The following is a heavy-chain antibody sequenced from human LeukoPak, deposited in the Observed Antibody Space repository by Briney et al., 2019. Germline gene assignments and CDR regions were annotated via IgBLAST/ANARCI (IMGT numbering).Heavy chain of an antibody. CDR2: IDPSDSYT. D-gene: IGHD6-13*01. J-gene: IGHJ4*02. CDR3: ARHVGYSSSWVDY. V-gene: IGHV5-10-1*01. Sequence: GESLRISCKGSGYSFTSYWISWVRQMPGKGPEWMGRIDPSDSYTNYSPSFQGHVTISADKSISTAYLQWSSLKASDTAMYYCARHVGYSSSWVDYWGQGTLVTVSS. CDR1: GYSFTSYW.